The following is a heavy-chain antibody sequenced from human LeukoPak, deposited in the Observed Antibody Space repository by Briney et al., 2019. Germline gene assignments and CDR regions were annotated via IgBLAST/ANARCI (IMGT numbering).Heavy chain of an antibody. D-gene: IGHD6-13*01. CDR1: GYSFTNYW. V-gene: IGHV5-10-1*01. CDR3: ARRPKRSSWYYFDF. J-gene: IGHJ4*02. CDR2: IDPSDSYT. Sequence: HGESLKISCQGSGYSFTNYWISWVRQMPGKGLEWMGRIDPSDSYTNYSPSFQGHVTISADKSISTAYLQWSSLKDSDTAMYYCARRPKRSSWYYFDFWGQGTLVTVSS.